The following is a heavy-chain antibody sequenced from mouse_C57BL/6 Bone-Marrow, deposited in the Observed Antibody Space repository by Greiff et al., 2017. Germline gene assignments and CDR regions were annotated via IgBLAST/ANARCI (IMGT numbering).Heavy chain of an antibody. CDR3: ARLLTVRAY. V-gene: IGHV1-64*01. CDR2: IHPNSGST. Sequence: VQLQQPGAELVKPGASVKLSCKASGYTFTSYWMHWVKQRPGQGLEWIGMIHPNSGSTNYNEKFKSKATLTVDKSSSTAYMQLSSLTSKDSAVYYCARLLTVRAYWGQGTLVTVSA. J-gene: IGHJ3*01. D-gene: IGHD4-1*01. CDR1: GYTFTSYW.